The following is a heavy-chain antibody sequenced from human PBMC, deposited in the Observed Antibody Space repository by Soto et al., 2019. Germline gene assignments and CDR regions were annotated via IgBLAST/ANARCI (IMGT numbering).Heavy chain of an antibody. V-gene: IGHV1-3*01. Sequence: ASVKVSCKASGYSFTKHAMHWVRQAPGQGLQWMGWLNADNGNTKYSQMFQGRVTITRDTSAGTVYMELSSLTSEDTAVYYCARDDSGFSGSHYIDYFNYWGQGALVTVSS. CDR2: LNADNGNT. J-gene: IGHJ4*02. CDR1: GYSFTKHA. D-gene: IGHD1-26*01. CDR3: ARDDSGFSGSHYIDYFNY.